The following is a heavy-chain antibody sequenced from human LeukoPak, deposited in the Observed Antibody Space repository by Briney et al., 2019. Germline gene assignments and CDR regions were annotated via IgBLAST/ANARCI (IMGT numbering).Heavy chain of an antibody. V-gene: IGHV3-7*01. CDR3: ARGSGATMVRGVELDY. D-gene: IGHD3-10*01. CDR2: IKQDGSEK. CDR1: GFTFSSYW. Sequence: GGSLRLSCAASGFTFSSYWMSWVRQAPGKGLEWVANIKQDGSEKYYVDSVKGRFTISRDNAKNSLYLQMNSLRAEDTAVYYCARGSGATMVRGVELDYWGQGTLVTVSS. J-gene: IGHJ4*02.